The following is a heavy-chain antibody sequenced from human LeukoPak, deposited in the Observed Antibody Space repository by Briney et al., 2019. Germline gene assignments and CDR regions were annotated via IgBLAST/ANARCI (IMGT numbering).Heavy chain of an antibody. V-gene: IGHV4-31*03. CDR2: IFHNESP. CDR1: GGSISSGDYY. D-gene: IGHD3-10*01. Sequence: SETLSLTCSVAGGSISSGDYYWNWIRLLPGKGLEYIGNIFHNESPYSNPSLKSRLTLSVDTSKTQFSLMLSSVTAADTAIYYCARGGKMVRGIIHNALDYWGPGILVTVSS. J-gene: IGHJ4*02. CDR3: ARGGKMVRGIIHNALDY.